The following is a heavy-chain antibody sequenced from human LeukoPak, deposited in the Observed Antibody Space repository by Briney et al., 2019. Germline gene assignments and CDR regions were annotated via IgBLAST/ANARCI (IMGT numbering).Heavy chain of an antibody. CDR2: ISAYNGNT. V-gene: IGHV1-18*01. CDR1: GYTFTSYG. J-gene: IGHJ4*02. CDR3: ARDRTYYYDIAQDY. Sequence: GASVKVSCKASGYTFTSYGISWVRQAPGQGLEWMGWISAYNGNTNYAQKLQGRVTMTTDTSTSTAYMELRSLRSDDTAVYYCARDRTYYYDIAQDYWGQGTLVTVSS. D-gene: IGHD3-22*01.